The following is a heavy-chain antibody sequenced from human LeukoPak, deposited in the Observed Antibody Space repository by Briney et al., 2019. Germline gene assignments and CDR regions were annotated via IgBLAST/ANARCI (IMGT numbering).Heavy chain of an antibody. D-gene: IGHD3-9*01. CDR2: IREGGNEK. CDR3: ASSYDILTGYIH. V-gene: IGHV3-7*01. Sequence: GGSLRLSCSASGFTFSSYWMSWVRQTTGKGLECVAKIREGGNEKFYVDSVKGRFTISRDNAKNSLYLQMNSLRAEDTAVYYCASSYDILTGYIHWGQGTLVTVSS. J-gene: IGHJ4*02. CDR1: GFTFSSYW.